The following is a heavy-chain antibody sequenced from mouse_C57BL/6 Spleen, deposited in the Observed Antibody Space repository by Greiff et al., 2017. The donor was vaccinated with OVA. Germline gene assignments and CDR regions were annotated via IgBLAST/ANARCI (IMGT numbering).Heavy chain of an antibody. CDR2: IYPGDGDA. J-gene: IGHJ4*01. CDR3: ARGGNYNYAMDY. V-gene: IGHV1-80*01. CDR1: GYAFSSYW. Sequence: VQLQQSGAELVKPGASVKISCKASGYAFSSYWMNWVKQRPGKGLEWIGQIYPGDGDANYNGKFKGKATLTADKSSSTAYMQLSSLTSEDSAVYFCARGGNYNYAMDYWGQGTSVTVSS. D-gene: IGHD2-1*01.